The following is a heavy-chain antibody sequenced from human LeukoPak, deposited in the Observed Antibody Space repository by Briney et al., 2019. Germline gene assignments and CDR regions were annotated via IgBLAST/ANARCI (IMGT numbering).Heavy chain of an antibody. CDR2: IYHSGST. D-gene: IGHD1-26*01. V-gene: IGHV4-4*02. J-gene: IGHJ5*02. CDR1: GGSISSSNW. CDR3: AKAGVGARFFDP. Sequence: MSSGTLSLTCAVSGGSISSSNWWSWVRQPPGKGLEWIGEIYHSGSTNYNPSLKSRVTISVDKSKNQFSLKLSSVTAADTAVYYCAKAGVGARFFDPWGQGTLVTVSS.